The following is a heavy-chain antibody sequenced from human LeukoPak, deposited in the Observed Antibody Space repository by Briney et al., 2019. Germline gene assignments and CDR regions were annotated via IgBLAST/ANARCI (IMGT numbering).Heavy chain of an antibody. V-gene: IGHV1-24*01. D-gene: IGHD3-10*01. CDR1: GYTLTELS. Sequence: AASVTLSCKVSGYTLTELSMHWVRQAPGKGLEWMGGFDPEDGETIYAQKFQGRVTMTEETSTDPAYMELSSLRSEATAVYYCATERLYGSGSYYVVDYWGQGTLVSVSS. CDR2: FDPEDGET. CDR3: ATERLYGSGSYYVVDY. J-gene: IGHJ4*02.